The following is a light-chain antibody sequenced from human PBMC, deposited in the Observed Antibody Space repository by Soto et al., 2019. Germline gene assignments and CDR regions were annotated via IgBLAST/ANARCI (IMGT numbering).Light chain of an antibody. CDR3: QQYSNWPPFT. CDR1: QSVSTS. CDR2: GAS. V-gene: IGKV3-15*01. J-gene: IGKJ2*01. Sequence: EIVMTQSPATLSVSPGERAILSCRASQSVSTSLAWYQKKPGQAPKLLIFGASTRATGIPARFSGSGSGAEFTLTISSLQSEDRAVYDCQQYSNWPPFTFGQGTKLEI.